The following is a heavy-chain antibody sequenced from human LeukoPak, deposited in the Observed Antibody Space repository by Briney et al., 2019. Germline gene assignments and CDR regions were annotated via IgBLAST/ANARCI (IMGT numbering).Heavy chain of an antibody. CDR2: ISAYNGNT. V-gene: IGHV1-18*01. CDR1: GYTFTSYG. J-gene: IGHJ3*02. Sequence: ASVKVSCKASGYTFTSYGISWVRQAPGQGLEWMGWISAYNGNTNYAQKLQGRVTMTTDTSTSTAYMELRSLRSDDTAVYYCARDLPDSGSYHHDAFDIWGQGTMVTVSS. D-gene: IGHD1-26*01. CDR3: ARDLPDSGSYHHDAFDI.